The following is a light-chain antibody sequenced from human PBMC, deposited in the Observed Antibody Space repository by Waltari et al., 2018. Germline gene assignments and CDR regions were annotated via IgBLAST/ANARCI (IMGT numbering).Light chain of an antibody. CDR1: SPNIGRKT. Sequence: QSVLTQPPSASGTPGQRVNISCSGSSPNIGRKTVNWYQQLPGTAPKLLIYSNNQRPSGVPDRFSGSKSGTSASLAISGLQSEDEADYYCAAWDDSLNGNVFGSGTKVTVL. J-gene: IGLJ6*01. CDR2: SNN. CDR3: AAWDDSLNGNV. V-gene: IGLV1-44*01.